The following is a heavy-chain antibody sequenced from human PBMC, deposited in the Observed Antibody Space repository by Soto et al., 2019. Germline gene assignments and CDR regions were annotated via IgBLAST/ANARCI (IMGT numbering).Heavy chain of an antibody. CDR1: GFTFSSYW. CDR3: ARDWYLKGYYGDYYYYMDV. Sequence: GGSLRLSCAASGFTFSSYWMSWVRQAPGKGLEWVANIKQDGSEKYYVDSVKGRFTISRDNAKNSLYLQMNSLRAEDTAVYYCARDWYLKGYYGDYYYYMDVWGKGTTVTVSS. V-gene: IGHV3-7*01. J-gene: IGHJ6*03. CDR2: IKQDGSEK. D-gene: IGHD4-17*01.